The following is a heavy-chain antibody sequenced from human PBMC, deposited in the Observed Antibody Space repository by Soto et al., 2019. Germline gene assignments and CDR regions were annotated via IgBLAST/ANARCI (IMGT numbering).Heavy chain of an antibody. Sequence: VASVKVSCKASGYTFTSYAMHWVRQAPGQRLEWMGWINAGSGNTKYSQKFQGRVTITRDTSASTAYMELSSLRSEDTAVYYCARDLDTAMVISSHWGQRTLVTVSS. CDR3: ARDLDTAMVISSH. D-gene: IGHD5-18*01. CDR1: GYTFTSYA. V-gene: IGHV1-3*01. J-gene: IGHJ4*02. CDR2: INAGSGNT.